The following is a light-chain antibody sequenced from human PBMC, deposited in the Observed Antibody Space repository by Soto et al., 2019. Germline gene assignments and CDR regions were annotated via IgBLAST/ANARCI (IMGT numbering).Light chain of an antibody. V-gene: IGKV3-20*01. CDR3: QQYGSSAPIT. CDR1: QTVSSNY. J-gene: IGKJ5*01. CDR2: GAS. Sequence: VFTQSPGTLSLSPGEGATLSCWASQTVSSNYLAWYQQRPGQAPRLLIYGASIRATGIPDRFSGSGSETDFTLTISRLEPEDFALYYCQQYGSSAPITFGQGTRL.